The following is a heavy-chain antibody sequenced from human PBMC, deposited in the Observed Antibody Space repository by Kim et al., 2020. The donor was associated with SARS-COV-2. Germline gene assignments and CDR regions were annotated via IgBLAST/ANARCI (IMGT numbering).Heavy chain of an antibody. D-gene: IGHD3-3*01. CDR2: IYYSGST. CDR3: ARAPQERITIFGVVSYFDY. V-gene: IGHV4-31*03. Sequence: SETLSLTCTVSGGSISSGGYYWSWIRQHPGKGLEWIGYIYYSGSTYYNPSLKSRVTISVDTSKNQFSLKLSSVTAADTAVYYCARAPQERITIFGVVSYFDYWGKGTLVTVSS. CDR1: GGSISSGGYY. J-gene: IGHJ4*02.